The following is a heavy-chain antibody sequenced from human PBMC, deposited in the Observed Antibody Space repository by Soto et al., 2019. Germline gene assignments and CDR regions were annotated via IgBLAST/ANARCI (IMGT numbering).Heavy chain of an antibody. V-gene: IGHV4-34*01. CDR1: GGSFSGYY. Sequence: SETLSLTCAVYGGSFSGYYWSWIRQPPGKGLEWIGEINHSGSTNYNPSLKSRVTISVDTSKNQFSLKLSSVTAADTAVYYCASVTIFGVAANWFDTWGQGTRVTVSS. CDR2: INHSGST. J-gene: IGHJ5*02. CDR3: ASVTIFGVAANWFDT. D-gene: IGHD3-3*01.